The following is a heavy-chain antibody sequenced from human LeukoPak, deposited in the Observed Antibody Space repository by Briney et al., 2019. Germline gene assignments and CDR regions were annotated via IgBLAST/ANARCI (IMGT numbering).Heavy chain of an antibody. CDR1: GFALRSYE. V-gene: IGHV3-30*04. CDR2: ISYDGSNK. Sequence: GGSLRLSCATSGFALRSYEMNWVRQAPGKGLEWVAVISYDGSNKYYADSVKGRFTISRDNSKNTLYLQMNSLRAEDTAVYYCATVGATSGAFDIWGQGTMVTVSS. CDR3: ATVGATSGAFDI. J-gene: IGHJ3*02. D-gene: IGHD1-26*01.